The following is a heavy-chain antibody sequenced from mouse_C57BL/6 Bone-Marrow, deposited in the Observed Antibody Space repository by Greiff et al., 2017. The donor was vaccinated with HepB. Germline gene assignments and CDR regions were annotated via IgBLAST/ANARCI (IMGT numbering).Heavy chain of an antibody. V-gene: IGHV1-59*01. CDR1: GYTFTSYW. J-gene: IGHJ2*01. D-gene: IGHD1-1*01. CDR3: ARGGDYYGSIYD. Sequence: QVQLKQPGAELVRPGPSVKLSCKASGYTFTSYWMHWVKQRPGQGLEWIGVIDPSDSYTNYNQKFKCKAKLTVDTSSSTAYMQLSSLTSEDSAVYYCARGGDYYGSIYDWGQGTTLTVSS. CDR2: IDPSDSYT.